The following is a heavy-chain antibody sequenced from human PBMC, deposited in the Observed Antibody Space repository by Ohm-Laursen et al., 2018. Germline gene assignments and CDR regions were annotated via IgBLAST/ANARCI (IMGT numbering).Heavy chain of an antibody. CDR1: GFTFSNAW. CDR3: ARDPYSSGWFDP. Sequence: SLRLSCAASGFTFSNAWMSWVRQAPGKELEWLALISNDGSRKWYADSVKGRFTISRDSSKNTLYLQMNSLRAEDTAVYYCARDPYSSGWFDPWGQGTLVTVSS. J-gene: IGHJ5*02. V-gene: IGHV3-30*03. CDR2: ISNDGSRK. D-gene: IGHD6-25*01.